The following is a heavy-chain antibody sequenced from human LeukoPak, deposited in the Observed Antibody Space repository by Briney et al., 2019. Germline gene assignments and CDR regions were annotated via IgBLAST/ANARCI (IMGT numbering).Heavy chain of an antibody. Sequence: SETLSLTCTVSGYSISSGYYWGWIRQPPGKGLEWIGSIYHSGRTFYNPSLKSRVTISVDTSKNQFSLKLSSVTAADTAVYYCARGPRRGIAAAGAFYWGQGTLVTVSS. V-gene: IGHV4-38-2*02. CDR1: GYSISSGYY. CDR3: ARGPRRGIAAAGAFY. CDR2: IYHSGRT. D-gene: IGHD6-13*01. J-gene: IGHJ4*02.